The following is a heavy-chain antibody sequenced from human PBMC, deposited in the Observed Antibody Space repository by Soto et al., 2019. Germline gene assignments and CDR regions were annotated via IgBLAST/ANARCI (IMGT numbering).Heavy chain of an antibody. J-gene: IGHJ6*03. CDR1: GGSISSSSYY. Sequence: SETLSLTCTVSGGSISSSSYYWGWIRQPPGKGLEWIGSIYYSGSTYYNPSLKSRVTISVETSKNQFSLKLSSVTAADTAVYYCARYIPDSSSWYASPYYYYYMDVLGKGTTVTVSS. CDR2: IYYSGST. V-gene: IGHV4-39*01. D-gene: IGHD6-13*01. CDR3: ARYIPDSSSWYASPYYYYYMDV.